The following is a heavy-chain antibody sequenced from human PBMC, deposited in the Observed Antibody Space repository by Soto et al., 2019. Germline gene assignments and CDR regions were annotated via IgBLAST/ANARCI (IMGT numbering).Heavy chain of an antibody. CDR1: GFTFSTYG. CDR2: IWYDGSNK. CDR3: AKVNDVAGYYYSGMDV. V-gene: IGHV3-33*06. Sequence: QVQLVESGGGVVQPGRSLRLSCAASGFTFSTYGMHWVRQTPGKGLEWVAVIWYDGSNKYYADSVQGRFTISRDNSKNTLSLQMNSLRAEDTAVYYCAKVNDVAGYYYSGMDVWGQGTTVTVSS. D-gene: IGHD1-1*01. J-gene: IGHJ6*02.